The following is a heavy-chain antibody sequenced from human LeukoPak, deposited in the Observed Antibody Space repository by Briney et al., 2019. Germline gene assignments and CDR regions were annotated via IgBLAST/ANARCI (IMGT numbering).Heavy chain of an antibody. J-gene: IGHJ4*02. CDR3: SRENGAFSPFGY. Sequence: KTSETLSLTCGVSGGSISNTNWWSLVRQPPGQGLGWIGEISLTGLTHYNPSLESRVTVSLDKSKNQLSLNLTSVTAADTAVYYCSRENGAFSPFGYWGQGTLGTVLS. CDR1: GGSISNTNW. D-gene: IGHD2-8*01. CDR2: ISLTGLT. V-gene: IGHV4-4*02.